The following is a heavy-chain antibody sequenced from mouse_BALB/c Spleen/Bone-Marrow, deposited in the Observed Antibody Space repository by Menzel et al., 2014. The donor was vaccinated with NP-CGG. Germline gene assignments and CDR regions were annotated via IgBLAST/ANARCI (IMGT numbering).Heavy chain of an antibody. Sequence: VKLQESGPGLVAPSQRLSITCTVSGFSLTGYGVNWVRQPPGKGLEWLGMIWGDGSTDYNSALKSRLSISKDNPKSQVFLKMNSLQTDDTARYYCAREPTVVAGAWFAYWGQGTLVTVSA. V-gene: IGHV2-6-7*01. D-gene: IGHD1-1*01. CDR2: IWGDGST. CDR3: AREPTVVAGAWFAY. CDR1: GFSLTGYG. J-gene: IGHJ3*01.